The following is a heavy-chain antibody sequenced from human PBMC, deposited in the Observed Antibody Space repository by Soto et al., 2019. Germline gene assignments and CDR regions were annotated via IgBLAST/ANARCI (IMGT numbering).Heavy chain of an antibody. CDR3: ARGSYYDSSGPIFDP. CDR1: GFTFSSYG. CDR2: IWYDGSNK. D-gene: IGHD3-22*01. Sequence: GGSLRLSCAASGFTFSSYGMHWVRQAPGKGLEWVAVIWYDGSNKYYADSVKGRFTISRDNSKNTLYLQMNSLRAEDTAVYYCARGSYYDSSGPIFDPWGQGTLVTVSS. J-gene: IGHJ5*02. V-gene: IGHV3-30*19.